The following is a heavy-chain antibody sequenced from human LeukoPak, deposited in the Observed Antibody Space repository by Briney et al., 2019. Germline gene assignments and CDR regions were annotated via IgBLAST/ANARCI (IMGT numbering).Heavy chain of an antibody. J-gene: IGHJ4*02. D-gene: IGHD7-27*01. CDR1: EFTFSSYA. Sequence: GRSLRLSCVASEFTFSSYAMHWVRQAPGKGLEWVSVISYDGRTTYLSDSVKGRFSTSRDNSKNTVNLQMNSLRGEDTAVYYCARDPSRLLNGGRLDYWGQGTLVTVSS. CDR2: ISYDGRTT. V-gene: IGHV3-30*04. CDR3: ARDPSRLLNGGRLDY.